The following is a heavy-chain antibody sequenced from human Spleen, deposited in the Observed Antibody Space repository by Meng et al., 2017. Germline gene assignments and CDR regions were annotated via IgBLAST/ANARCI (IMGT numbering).Heavy chain of an antibody. CDR1: GFTFSSYA. J-gene: IGHJ4*02. D-gene: IGHD3-10*01. CDR2: ISYDGSNK. CDR3: ARDLDGDTYYYGSGLD. Sequence: GGSLRLSCAASGFTFSSYAMHWVRQAPGKGLEWVAVISYDGSNKYYADSVKGRFTISRDNSKNTLYLQMNSLRAEDTAVYYCARDLDGDTYYYGSGLDWGQGTLVTVSS. V-gene: IGHV3-30*04.